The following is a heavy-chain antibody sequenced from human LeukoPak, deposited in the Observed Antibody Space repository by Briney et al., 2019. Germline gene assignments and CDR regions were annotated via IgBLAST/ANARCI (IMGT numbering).Heavy chain of an antibody. CDR1: GYTFTSYD. Sequence: SVKVSCKASGYTFTSYDINWVRQATGQGLEWMGWMNPNSGNTGYAQKFQGRVTMTRNTSISTAYMELSSLRSEDTAVYYCARGKSDYYYYGMDVWGQGTTVTVSS. V-gene: IGHV1-8*01. CDR2: MNPNSGNT. CDR3: ARGKSDYYYYGMDV. J-gene: IGHJ6*02.